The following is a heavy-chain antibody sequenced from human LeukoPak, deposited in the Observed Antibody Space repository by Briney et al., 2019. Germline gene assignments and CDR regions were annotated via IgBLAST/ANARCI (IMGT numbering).Heavy chain of an antibody. CDR3: GRGGDGIDF. J-gene: IGHJ3*01. D-gene: IGHD5-24*01. CDR1: GFTFRNYL. CDR2: INQDESKA. Sequence: GGSLRLSCAVSGFTFRNYLMHWVRQAPGQGLVWVLRINQDESKAYADSVRGRFTVSRDNAKNMLYLHLSGLRAEDTAVYFCGRGGDGIDFWGQGTTVIVS. V-gene: IGHV3-74*01.